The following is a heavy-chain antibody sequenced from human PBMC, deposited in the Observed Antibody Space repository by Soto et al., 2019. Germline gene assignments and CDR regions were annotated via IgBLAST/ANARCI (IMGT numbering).Heavy chain of an antibody. J-gene: IGHJ4*01. Sequence: PGGSLRLSCAASGFTFSSYGMQWGREAPGKGLEWVAVIWYDGSNKYYADSVKGRFTISRDNSKNTLYLQMNSLSDEDTAVYYYARTESKHIMIIGVTIPRPFDYWYQETPVTVSS. V-gene: IGHV3-33*01. CDR3: ARTESKHIMIIGVTIPRPFDY. CDR2: IWYDGSNK. CDR1: GFTFSSYG. D-gene: IGHD3-3*01.